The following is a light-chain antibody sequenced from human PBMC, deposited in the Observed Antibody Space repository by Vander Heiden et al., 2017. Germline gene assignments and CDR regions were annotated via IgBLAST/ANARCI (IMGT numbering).Light chain of an antibody. V-gene: IGKV2-28*01. CDR3: MQPLHTPWT. CDR1: QSLLYSNGNTY. J-gene: IGKJ1*01. Sequence: EIVMTQSPLSLPVTPGEPASISCRSSQSLLYSNGNTYVDWYLQKPGQSPQLLIYLVSNRASGVPVRFSGSGSGTDFTLRISRVEAEDVGVYYCMQPLHTPWTFGQGTKVEIK. CDR2: LVS.